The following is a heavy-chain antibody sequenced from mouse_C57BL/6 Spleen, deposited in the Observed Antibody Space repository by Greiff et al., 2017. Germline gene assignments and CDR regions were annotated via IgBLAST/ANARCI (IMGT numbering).Heavy chain of an antibody. V-gene: IGHV5-17*01. Sequence: DVQLVESGGGLVKPGGSLKLSCAASGFTFSDYGMHWVRQAPEKGLEWVAYISSGSSTIYYADTVKGRFTISRDNAKNTLFLQMTSLRSEDTAMYYCARGPYYSNYGENFDYWGQGTTLTVSS. D-gene: IGHD2-5*01. CDR1: GFTFSDYG. CDR3: ARGPYYSNYGENFDY. J-gene: IGHJ2*01. CDR2: ISSGSSTI.